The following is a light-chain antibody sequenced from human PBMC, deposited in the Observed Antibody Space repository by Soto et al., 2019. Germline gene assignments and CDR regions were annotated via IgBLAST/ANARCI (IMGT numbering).Light chain of an antibody. CDR2: EVD. CDR1: SSDVGSYNL. CDR3: CSYAGSSTQV. J-gene: IGLJ2*01. V-gene: IGLV2-23*02. Sequence: QSVLTQPASVSGSPGQSITISCTGTSSDVGSYNLVSWYQQHPGKASKLMIYEVDKRPSGVSNRFSGSKSGNTASLTISGLQAEDEGDYYCCSYAGSSTQVFGGGTKVTVL.